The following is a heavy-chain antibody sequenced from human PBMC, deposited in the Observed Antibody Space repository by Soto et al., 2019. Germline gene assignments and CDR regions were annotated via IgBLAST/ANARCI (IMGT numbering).Heavy chain of an antibody. V-gene: IGHV4-34*01. J-gene: IGHJ4*02. Sequence: PSETLYLTCAVYGGSFSGYYWSWIRQPPGKGLEWIGEINHSGSTNYNPSLKSRVTISVDTSKNQFSLKLSSVTAADTAVYYCARGFDGSGSIHVGYWGQGTLVTVSS. CDR3: ARGFDGSGSIHVGY. CDR2: INHSGST. CDR1: GGSFSGYY. D-gene: IGHD3-10*01.